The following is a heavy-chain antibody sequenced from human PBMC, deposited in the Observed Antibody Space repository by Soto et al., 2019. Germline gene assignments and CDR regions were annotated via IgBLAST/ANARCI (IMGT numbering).Heavy chain of an antibody. CDR1: GFSFSSHW. CDR3: ARRWFLWSSSYNWFDP. CDR2: IYTDGSRA. J-gene: IGHJ5*02. Sequence: GGSLRLCCEASGFSFSSHWMHWVRQAPGKGLVWVSRIYTDGSRADYADSVKGRFTISRDNAKNTAYLQVNGLGAEDTAVYYCARRWFLWSSSYNWFDPWGQGTLVTVSS. D-gene: IGHD6-6*01. V-gene: IGHV3-74*01.